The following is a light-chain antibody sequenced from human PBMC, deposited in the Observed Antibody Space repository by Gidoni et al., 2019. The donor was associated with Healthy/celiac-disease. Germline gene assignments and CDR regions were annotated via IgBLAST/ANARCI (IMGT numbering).Light chain of an antibody. CDR1: QSVSSY. Sequence: ATLSCRASQSVSSYLAWYQQTPGQAPRLLIYDASNRATGIPARFSGSGSGTDFTLTISSLEPEDFAVYYCQQRSNWPRGTFGQGTRLEIK. CDR2: DAS. V-gene: IGKV3-11*01. J-gene: IGKJ5*01. CDR3: QQRSNWPRGT.